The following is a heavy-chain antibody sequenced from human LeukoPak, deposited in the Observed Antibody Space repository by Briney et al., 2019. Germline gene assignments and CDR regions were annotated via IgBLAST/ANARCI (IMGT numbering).Heavy chain of an antibody. CDR2: ISSSGTTI. Sequence: QTGGSLRLSCAASGSTFSSYEMTWVRQAPGKGLEWVSYISSSGTTIYYADSLKGRFTISRDDAKNSLYLQMNSLRAEDTAVYYCVRRFDYWGQGTQVTVSS. CDR3: VRRFDY. J-gene: IGHJ4*02. CDR1: GSTFSSYE. V-gene: IGHV3-48*03.